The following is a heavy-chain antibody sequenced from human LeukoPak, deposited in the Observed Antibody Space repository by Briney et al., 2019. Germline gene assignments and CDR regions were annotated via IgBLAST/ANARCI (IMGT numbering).Heavy chain of an antibody. J-gene: IGHJ4*02. V-gene: IGHV4-34*01. D-gene: IGHD3-22*01. CDR1: GGSFSGYY. CDR3: ARGQSQNYYDSSGYPDY. Sequence: SETLSLTCAVYGGSFSGYYWSWIRQPPGKGLEWIGGINHSGSTNYNPSLKSRVTISVDTSKNQFSLKLSSVTAADTAVYYCARGQSQNYYDSSGYPDYWGQGTLVTVSS. CDR2: INHSGST.